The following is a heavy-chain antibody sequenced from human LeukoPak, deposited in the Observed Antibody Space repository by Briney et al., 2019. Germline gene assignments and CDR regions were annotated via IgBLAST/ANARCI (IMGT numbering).Heavy chain of an antibody. CDR2: ISSSSSYI. J-gene: IGHJ4*02. CDR3: ARSPVVVGFYFDY. CDR1: GFTFSSYE. D-gene: IGHD2-2*01. Sequence: GGSLRLSCAASGFTFSSYEMNWVRQAPGKGLEWVSSISSSSSYIYYADSVKGRFTISRDNAKNSLYLQMNSLRAEDTAVYYCARSPVVVGFYFDYWGQGTLVTVSS. V-gene: IGHV3-21*01.